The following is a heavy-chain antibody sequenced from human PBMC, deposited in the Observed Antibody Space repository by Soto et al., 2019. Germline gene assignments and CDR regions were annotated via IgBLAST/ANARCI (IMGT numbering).Heavy chain of an antibody. CDR2: ISYDGNNK. V-gene: IGHV3-30-3*01. CDR3: ARAGCDGGSCYTLVGLRYGMDV. J-gene: IGHJ6*02. Sequence: QVQLVESGGGVVQPGRSLRLSCAASGFTFSSYAMYWVRQAPGKGLEWVAVISYDGNNKYYADSVKGRFTISRDNSKNTPYLQMTSLRAEDTAVYYCARAGCDGGSCYTLVGLRYGMDVWGQGTTVTVSS. D-gene: IGHD2-15*01. CDR1: GFTFSSYA.